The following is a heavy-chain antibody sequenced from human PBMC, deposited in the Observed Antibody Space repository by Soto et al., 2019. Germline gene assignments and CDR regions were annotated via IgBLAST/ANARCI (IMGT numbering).Heavy chain of an antibody. CDR3: CTLSMPTVTMSY. V-gene: IGHV3-15*07. CDR2: IKSKTDGGTA. CDR1: GFTFSNAW. Sequence: EVQLVESGGGLVKPGGSLRLSCAASGFTFSNAWMTWVRQAPGKGLEWVGHIKSKTDGGTADYGTPVKGRFSISRDDSSNTLYLQMNSLKTEDTAVYYCCTLSMPTVTMSYWTQGTLVTVSS. J-gene: IGHJ4*02. D-gene: IGHD4-17*01.